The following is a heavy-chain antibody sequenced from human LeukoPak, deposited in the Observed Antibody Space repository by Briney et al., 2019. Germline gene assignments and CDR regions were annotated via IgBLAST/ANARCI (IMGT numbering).Heavy chain of an antibody. CDR2: ISWDGGST. D-gene: IGHD3-16*01. Sequence: LTGGSLRLSCAASGFTFDDDAMHWVRQAPGKGLEWVSLISWDGGSTYYADSVKGRFTISRDNSKNSLYLQMNSLRAEDTALYYCAKEGLGGNFDYWGQGTLVTVSS. CDR3: AKEGLGGNFDY. V-gene: IGHV3-43D*03. J-gene: IGHJ4*02. CDR1: GFTFDDDA.